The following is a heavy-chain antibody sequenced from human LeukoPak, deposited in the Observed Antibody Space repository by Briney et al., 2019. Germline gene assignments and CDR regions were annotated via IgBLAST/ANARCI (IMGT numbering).Heavy chain of an antibody. Sequence: GGSLRLSCAASGFTFSDYYMSWIRQAPGKGLEWVSYISSSGSTIYYADSVKGRFTISRDNAKNTLYLQMNSLRAEDTAVYYCAKKVGQLLYYYYYMDVWGKGTTVTVSS. CDR3: AKKVGQLLYYYYYMDV. J-gene: IGHJ6*03. CDR1: GFTFSDYY. V-gene: IGHV3-11*04. CDR2: ISSSGSTI. D-gene: IGHD2-2*01.